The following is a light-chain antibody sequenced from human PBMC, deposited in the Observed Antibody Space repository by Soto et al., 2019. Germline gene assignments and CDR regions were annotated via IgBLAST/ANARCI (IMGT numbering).Light chain of an antibody. Sequence: EIVLTQSPATLSLSPGERATLSFMSSQSVSSYLAWYQQKPGQAPRLLIYDASNRATGIPARFSGSGSGTDFTLTISSLEPEDFAVYYCQQRSNWPTWTFGQGTKVDIK. CDR2: DAS. V-gene: IGKV3-11*01. CDR1: QSVSSY. J-gene: IGKJ1*01. CDR3: QQRSNWPTWT.